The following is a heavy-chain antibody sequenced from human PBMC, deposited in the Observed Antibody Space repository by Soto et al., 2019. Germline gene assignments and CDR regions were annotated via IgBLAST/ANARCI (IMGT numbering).Heavy chain of an antibody. CDR3: ARDDRRGICSSSSFDY. D-gene: IGHD6-6*01. Sequence: QVQLVESGGGVVQPGRSLRLSCAASGFTFSSYAMHWVRQAPGKGLEWVAVISYDGSNKYYADSVKGGFTISRDNSKNTLYLQMNSLRAEDTAVYYCARDDRRGICSSSSFDYWGQGTLVTVSS. CDR1: GFTFSSYA. V-gene: IGHV3-30-3*01. CDR2: ISYDGSNK. J-gene: IGHJ4*02.